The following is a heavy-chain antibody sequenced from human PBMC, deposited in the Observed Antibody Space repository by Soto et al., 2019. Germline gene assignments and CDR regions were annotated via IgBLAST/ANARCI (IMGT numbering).Heavy chain of an antibody. D-gene: IGHD3-22*01. Sequence: PGGSLRLSCAASGFTFISYSMNWVRQAPGKGLEWVSSISSSSSYIYYADSVKGRFTISRDNAKNSLYLQMNSLRAEDTAVYYCARDRDSSGYYYLFDYWGQGTLVTVSS. CDR3: ARDRDSSGYYYLFDY. CDR2: ISSSSSYI. J-gene: IGHJ4*02. V-gene: IGHV3-21*01. CDR1: GFTFISYS.